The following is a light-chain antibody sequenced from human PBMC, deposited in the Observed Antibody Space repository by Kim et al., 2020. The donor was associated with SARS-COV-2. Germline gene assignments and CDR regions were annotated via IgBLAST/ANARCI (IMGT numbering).Light chain of an antibody. CDR3: QQRGNWPIT. CDR1: QSVSRS. CDR2: DAS. J-gene: IGKJ4*01. V-gene: IGKV3-11*01. Sequence: ENVLTQSPATLSLSPGERATLSCRASQSVSRSLAWYQQKPGQAPRLLIYDASKRATGIPARFSGSGSGTDFTLTITSLEPEDSAVYYCQQRGNWPITFGGGTKVEIK.